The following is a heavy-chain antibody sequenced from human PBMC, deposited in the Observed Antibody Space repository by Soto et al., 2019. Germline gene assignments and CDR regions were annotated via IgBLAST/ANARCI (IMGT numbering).Heavy chain of an antibody. Sequence: QVQLVESGGGVVQPGRSLRLSCAASGFTFGSYGMHWVRQAPGKGLEWVAVTSYSGSDEYYADSVKGRYTIYRDNSKNMVYLQMNSLSTEDTAVYYCAKEVRYYYDSSGVDDFDIWGQGTMVTVSS. CDR1: GFTFGSYG. D-gene: IGHD3-22*01. V-gene: IGHV3-30*18. CDR2: TSYSGSDE. J-gene: IGHJ3*02. CDR3: AKEVRYYYDSSGVDDFDI.